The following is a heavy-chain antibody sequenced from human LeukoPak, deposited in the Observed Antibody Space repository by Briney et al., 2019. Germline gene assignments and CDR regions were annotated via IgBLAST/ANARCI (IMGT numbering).Heavy chain of an antibody. D-gene: IGHD3-9*01. CDR2: ISGSGGST. CDR1: GFTFSSCA. J-gene: IGHJ3*02. CDR3: AKQIRYFDWLLGVGAFDI. V-gene: IGHV3-23*01. Sequence: PGGSLRLSCAASGFTFSSCAMSWVRQAPGKGLEWVSAISGSGGSTYYADSVKGRFTISRDNSKNTLYLQMNSLRAEDTAVYYCAKQIRYFDWLLGVGAFDIWGQGTMVTVSS.